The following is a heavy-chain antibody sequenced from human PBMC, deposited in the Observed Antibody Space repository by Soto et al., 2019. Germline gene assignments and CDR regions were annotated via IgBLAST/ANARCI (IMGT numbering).Heavy chain of an antibody. CDR3: ARGNRQKWLGDNWFDP. J-gene: IGHJ5*02. CDR2: ISYSGRT. D-gene: IGHD6-19*01. Sequence: SETLSLTCTVSGVSISTYCWSWIRQPPGKGLEWIGYISYSGRTNYNPSLKSRVTISVDTSKNHFSLGLMSVTAADTAVYYCARGNRQKWLGDNWFDPWGQGTLVTVSS. CDR1: GVSISTYC. V-gene: IGHV4-59*01.